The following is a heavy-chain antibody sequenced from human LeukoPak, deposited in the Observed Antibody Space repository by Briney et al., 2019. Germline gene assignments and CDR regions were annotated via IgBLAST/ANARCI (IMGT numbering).Heavy chain of an antibody. D-gene: IGHD2-21*02. V-gene: IGHV3-30*03. CDR3: ARSIVVVTYLAY. CDR1: GFTFSIHS. J-gene: IGHJ4*02. Sequence: GGSLRLSCAASGFTFSIHSMNWVRQAPGQGLQWVASISYDGNNKYYADSVRGRFTISRDSAKNTLYLQMNSLSTEDTAMYYCARSIVVVTYLAYWGQGTLVTVSS. CDR2: ISYDGNNK.